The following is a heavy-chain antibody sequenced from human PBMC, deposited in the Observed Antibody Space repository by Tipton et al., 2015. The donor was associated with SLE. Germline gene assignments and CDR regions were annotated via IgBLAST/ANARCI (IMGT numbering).Heavy chain of an antibody. Sequence: SLRLSCAASGFTFSSYAMHWVRQAPGKGLEWVAVISYDGSNKYYADSVKGRFTISRDNSKNTLYPQMNSLSAEDTAVYYCAKKESYGDYGYYYYFMDVWGRGTTVTVSS. J-gene: IGHJ6*03. V-gene: IGHV3-30-3*02. D-gene: IGHD4-17*01. CDR1: GFTFSSYA. CDR2: ISYDGSNK. CDR3: AKKESYGDYGYYYYFMDV.